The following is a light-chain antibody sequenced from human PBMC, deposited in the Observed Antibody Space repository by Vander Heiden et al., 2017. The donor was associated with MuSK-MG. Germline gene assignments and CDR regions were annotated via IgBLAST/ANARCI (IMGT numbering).Light chain of an antibody. CDR2: NNN. Sequence: QSVLTQPPSASGTPGQRVTISCSCSSSNIGSNTVNWYQQLPGTAPKLLIYNNNKRPSGVPDRCSGSKYGTSAAVAISGLQAEEEADYYCAAWDDSRNADVFGTGTKVTVL. CDR1: SSNIGSNT. J-gene: IGLJ1*01. V-gene: IGLV1-44*01. CDR3: AAWDDSRNADV.